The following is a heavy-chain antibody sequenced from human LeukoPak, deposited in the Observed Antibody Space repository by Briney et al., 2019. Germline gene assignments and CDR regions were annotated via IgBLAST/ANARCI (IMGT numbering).Heavy chain of an antibody. CDR1: GYTLTSYG. J-gene: IGHJ5*02. D-gene: IGHD3-22*01. CDR3: ARDLGRPYYYDSSGYNWFDP. V-gene: IGHV1-18*01. CDR2: ISAYNGNT. Sequence: ASVKVSCKPSGYTLTSYGISWVRQAPGQGLEWMGWISAYNGNTNNAQKLQGRATMTTDTSTSTAYMELRSLRSDHTAVYYCARDLGRPYYYDSSGYNWFDPWGQGTLVSVSS.